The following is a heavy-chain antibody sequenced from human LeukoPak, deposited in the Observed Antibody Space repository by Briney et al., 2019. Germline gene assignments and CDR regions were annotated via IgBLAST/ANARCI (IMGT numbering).Heavy chain of an antibody. CDR1: GFTVGSNY. CDR3: AREERYDILTGPIEGVGAFDI. D-gene: IGHD3-9*01. CDR2: IYSGGST. J-gene: IGHJ3*02. V-gene: IGHV3-53*01. Sequence: GGSLRLSCAASGFTVGSNYMSWVRQAPGKGLEWVSVIYSGGSTYYADSVKGRFAISRDNSKNTLYLQMNSLRAEDTAVYYCAREERYDILTGPIEGVGAFDIWGQGTMVTVSS.